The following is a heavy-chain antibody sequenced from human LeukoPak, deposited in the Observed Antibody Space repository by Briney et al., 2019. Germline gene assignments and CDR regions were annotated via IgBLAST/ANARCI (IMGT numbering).Heavy chain of an antibody. Sequence: GGSLRLSCAASGFIVSSNYMSWVRQAPGKGLEWVSIIYSDGSTYYADSVKGRFTISRDNSKNTLYLQMNSLRAGDTAVYYCARDDCSGGSCYDPAGYYYGMDVWGQGTTVTVSS. J-gene: IGHJ6*02. CDR3: ARDDCSGGSCYDPAGYYYGMDV. CDR2: IYSDGST. D-gene: IGHD2-15*01. V-gene: IGHV3-53*05. CDR1: GFIVSSNY.